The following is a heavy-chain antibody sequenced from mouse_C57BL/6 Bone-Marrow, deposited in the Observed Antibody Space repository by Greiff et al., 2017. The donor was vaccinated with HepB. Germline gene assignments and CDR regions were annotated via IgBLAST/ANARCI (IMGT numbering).Heavy chain of an antibody. J-gene: IGHJ4*01. CDR2: IDPANGNT. D-gene: IGHD1-1*01. V-gene: IGHV14-3*01. CDR3: CITTVVALYGNYNYYAMDY. CDR1: GFNIKNTY. Sequence: EVKLVESVAELVRPGASVKLSCTASGFNIKNTYMHWVKQRPEQGLEWIGRIDPANGNTKYAPKFQGKATITADTSSNTAYLQLSSLTSEDTAIYYWCITTVVALYGNYNYYAMDYWGQGTSVTVSS.